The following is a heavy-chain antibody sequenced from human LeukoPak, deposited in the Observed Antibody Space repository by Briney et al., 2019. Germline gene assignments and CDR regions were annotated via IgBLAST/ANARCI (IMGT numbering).Heavy chain of an antibody. J-gene: IGHJ4*02. CDR2: ISISSNYI. D-gene: IGHD5-12*01. Sequence: GGSLRLSCAASGFTFSRYSMNWVRQAPGKGLEWVSSISISSNYIYYTDSVKGRCTISRDNGKNSLYLQMNSLRAEDTAVYYCASYSGYDAFDYWGQGTLVTVSS. CDR3: ASYSGYDAFDY. V-gene: IGHV3-21*04. CDR1: GFTFSRYS.